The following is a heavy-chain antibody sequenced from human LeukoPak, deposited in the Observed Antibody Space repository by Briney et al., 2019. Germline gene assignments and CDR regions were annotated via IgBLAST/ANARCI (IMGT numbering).Heavy chain of an antibody. Sequence: GSLRLFCEASGFTFTTYSMTWVRQAPGKGLEWVSIISSGSSAIFSADALKGRFTISRDDAKNLLYLDMNSLRAEDTAVYYCARGHTAVTRHFDFWGQGTLVTVSS. V-gene: IGHV3-21*01. CDR3: ARGHTAVTRHFDF. J-gene: IGHJ4*02. CDR2: ISSGSSAI. D-gene: IGHD4-17*01. CDR1: GFTFTTYS.